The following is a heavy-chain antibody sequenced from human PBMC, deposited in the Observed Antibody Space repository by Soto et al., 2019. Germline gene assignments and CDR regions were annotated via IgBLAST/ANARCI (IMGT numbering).Heavy chain of an antibody. Sequence: SVTTLVNHTQTLTLTCTFSGFSFTTRGVGVGWIRQPPGKALEWLALIYWNDDKRYSPSLRGRLTITKDTSKNQVVLAMTNIDFVHTATYYRAHHFVTPATNWYDPWGLGTLVTVSS. J-gene: IGHJ5*02. CDR3: AHHFVTPATNWYDP. CDR1: GFSFTTRGVG. V-gene: IGHV2-5*01. D-gene: IGHD4-4*01. CDR2: IYWNDDK.